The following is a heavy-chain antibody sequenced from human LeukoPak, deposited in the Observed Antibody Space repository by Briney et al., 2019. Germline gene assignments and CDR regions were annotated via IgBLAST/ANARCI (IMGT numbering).Heavy chain of an antibody. CDR3: FTRLRDYVSVDY. CDR1: GFTFSGSA. J-gene: IGHJ4*02. V-gene: IGHV3-73*01. D-gene: IGHD3-16*01. CDR2: IRSNSYAT. Sequence: GGSLRLSCAASGFTFSGSAMYWVRQAPGKGLEWVGRIRSNSYATAYAASVKGRFTISRDDSKNTAYLQMNSLKTDDTAVYYCFTRLRDYVSVDYWGQGTLVTVSS.